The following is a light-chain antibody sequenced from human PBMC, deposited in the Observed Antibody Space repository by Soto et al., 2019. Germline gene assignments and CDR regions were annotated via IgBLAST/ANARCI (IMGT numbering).Light chain of an antibody. CDR3: QQRSNWPPGWT. Sequence: EIVLTQSPATLSLSPGQRATLSCRASQSVSSYLAWYQQKPGQAPRLLIYDASNRATGIPARFSGSGSGTDFTLTISSLGPEDFAVYYCQQRSNWPPGWTFGQGTKVEIK. CDR2: DAS. CDR1: QSVSSY. V-gene: IGKV3-11*01. J-gene: IGKJ1*01.